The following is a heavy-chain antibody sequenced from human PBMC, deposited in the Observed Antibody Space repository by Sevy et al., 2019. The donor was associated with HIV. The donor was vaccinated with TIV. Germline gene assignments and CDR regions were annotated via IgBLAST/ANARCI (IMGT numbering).Heavy chain of an antibody. D-gene: IGHD4-17*01. CDR2: ISYDGSNK. CDR1: GFTFSSYA. Sequence: GGSLRLSCAASGFTFSSYAMHWVRQAPGKGLEWVAVISYDGSNKYYADSVKGRFTISRDNSKNTLYLQMNSLRAEDTAVYYCASPMTTVVNRGVAFDIWGQWTMVTVSS. CDR3: ASPMTTVVNRGVAFDI. V-gene: IGHV3-30*04. J-gene: IGHJ3*02.